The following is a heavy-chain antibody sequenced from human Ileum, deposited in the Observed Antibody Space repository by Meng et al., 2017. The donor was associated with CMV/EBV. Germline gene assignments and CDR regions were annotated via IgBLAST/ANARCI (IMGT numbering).Heavy chain of an antibody. J-gene: IGHJ5*02. CDR1: GYTFTSYD. Sequence: QVRLVQSGPEVKKPGASVKVPCKASGYTFTSYDISWVRQAPGQGLEWLGWISAYNGNTNHAQKLQGRVTMTTDTSTTTAYMELRSLRSDDTAVYYCARSGGYCSGGSCPDAWGQGTLVTVSS. V-gene: IGHV1-18*01. D-gene: IGHD2-15*01. CDR2: ISAYNGNT. CDR3: ARSGGYCSGGSCPDA.